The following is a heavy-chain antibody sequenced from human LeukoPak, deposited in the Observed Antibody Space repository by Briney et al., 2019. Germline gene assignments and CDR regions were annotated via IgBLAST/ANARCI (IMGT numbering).Heavy chain of an antibody. J-gene: IGHJ4*02. V-gene: IGHV1-18*01. CDR2: ISAYNGNT. CDR1: GYTFTSYG. CDR3: ARDRATLRYCSGGSCQTFDY. Sequence: ASVKVSCKASGYTFTSYGISWVRQAPGQGLEWMGWISAYNGNTNYAQKLQGRVTMTTDTSTSTAYMELRSLRSDDTAVYYCARDRATLRYCSGGSCQTFDYWGQGTLVTVSS. D-gene: IGHD2-15*01.